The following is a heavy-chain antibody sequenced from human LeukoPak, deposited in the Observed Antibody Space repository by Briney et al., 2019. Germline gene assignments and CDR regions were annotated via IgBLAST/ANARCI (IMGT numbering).Heavy chain of an antibody. V-gene: IGHV3-21*01. D-gene: IGHD5-12*01. CDR2: ISSGSGYI. CDR1: GFTFSSFT. J-gene: IGHJ4*02. CDR3: ARELYSGYGRFDY. Sequence: PGGSLRLSCAASGFTFSSFTMHWVRQAPGKGLEWVSSISSGSGYIYSADSVKGRFHISRDNAKNSLSLQMNSLRAEDTAVYYCARELYSGYGRFDYWGQGTLVTVSS.